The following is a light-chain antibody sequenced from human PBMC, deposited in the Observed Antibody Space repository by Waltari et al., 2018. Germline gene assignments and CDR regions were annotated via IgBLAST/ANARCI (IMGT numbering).Light chain of an antibody. CDR1: SSNIGSNY. CDR2: RNT. J-gene: IGLJ3*02. Sequence: QSVLTQTPSASGTPGQRVTISCSGSSSNIGSNYVYWYQQLPGTAPKLLISRNTQPPSGVPDRFSGSKSGTSASLAISGLRSEDEADYYCAAWDASLSSHWVFGGGTKLTVL. V-gene: IGLV1-47*01. CDR3: AAWDASLSSHWV.